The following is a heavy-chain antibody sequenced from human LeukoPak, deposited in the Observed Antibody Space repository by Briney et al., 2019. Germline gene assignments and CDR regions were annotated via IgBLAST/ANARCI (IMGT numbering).Heavy chain of an antibody. D-gene: IGHD2-8*01. Sequence: PSETLSLTCAVYGGSFSGYYWSWIRQPPGKGLEWIGEINHSGSTNYNPSLKSRVTISVDTSKNQFSLKLSSVTAADTAVYYCASGLYPYAFDYWGQGTLVTVSS. V-gene: IGHV4-34*01. J-gene: IGHJ4*02. CDR3: ASGLYPYAFDY. CDR2: INHSGST. CDR1: GGSFSGYY.